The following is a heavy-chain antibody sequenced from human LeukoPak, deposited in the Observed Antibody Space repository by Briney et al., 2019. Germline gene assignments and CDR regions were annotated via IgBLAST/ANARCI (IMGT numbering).Heavy chain of an antibody. CDR1: GFTFSSYG. D-gene: IGHD5-24*01. CDR3: AKDLTVEMATIEIDY. Sequence: PGRSLRLSCAASGFTFSSYGMHWVRQAPGKGLEWVAVISYDGSNKYYADSVKGRFTISRDNSKNTLYLQMNSLRAEDTAVYYCAKDLTVEMATIEIDYWGQGTLVTVSS. CDR2: ISYDGSNK. V-gene: IGHV3-30*18. J-gene: IGHJ4*02.